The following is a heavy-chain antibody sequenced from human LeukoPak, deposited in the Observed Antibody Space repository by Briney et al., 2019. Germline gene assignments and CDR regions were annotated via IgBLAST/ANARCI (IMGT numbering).Heavy chain of an antibody. J-gene: IGHJ6*03. CDR2: MNPNRGDT. CDR3: ARGVGGYCSSTSCYNYYYMDV. V-gene: IGHV1-8*01. D-gene: IGHD2-2*02. Sequence: ASVKVSCKASGYTFTSYDIHWVRQATGQGLEWMGRMNPNRGDTDYAQKFQGRVTMTRDTSISTAYMELSSLRSDDTAVYYCARGVGGYCSSTSCYNYYYMDVWGKGTTVTVSS. CDR1: GYTFTSYD.